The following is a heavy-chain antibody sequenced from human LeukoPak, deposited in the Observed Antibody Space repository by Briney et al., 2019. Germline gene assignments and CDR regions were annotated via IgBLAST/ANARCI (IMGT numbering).Heavy chain of an antibody. CDR1: GGSVISGSSY. D-gene: IGHD3-9*01. V-gene: IGHV4-39*07. CDR3: VRVDILTGHYGAFDI. CDR2: IYYSGNT. J-gene: IGHJ3*02. Sequence: SETLSLTCTVSGGSVISGSSYWGWIRQPPGTGLERIGSIYYSGNTYYNPSLKSRVTISVDTSKNQFSLKLSSVTAADTAVYYCVRVDILTGHYGAFDIXGQGTMXTVSS.